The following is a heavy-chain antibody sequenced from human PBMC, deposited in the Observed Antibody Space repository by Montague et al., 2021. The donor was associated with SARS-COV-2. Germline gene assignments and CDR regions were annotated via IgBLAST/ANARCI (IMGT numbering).Heavy chain of an antibody. J-gene: IGHJ3*02. Sequence: LVKPTQTLTLTCTFSGFSLSTSGVGVGWIRQPPGKGLEWIGYIYYSGSTNYNPSLKSRVTISVDTSKNQLSLKLSSVTAADTAVYYCARVRGNTIFGVVIISAFDIWGQGTMVTVSS. CDR3: ARVRGNTIFGVVIISAFDI. V-gene: IGHV4-61*08. CDR1: GFSLSTSGVG. CDR2: IYYSGST. D-gene: IGHD3-3*01.